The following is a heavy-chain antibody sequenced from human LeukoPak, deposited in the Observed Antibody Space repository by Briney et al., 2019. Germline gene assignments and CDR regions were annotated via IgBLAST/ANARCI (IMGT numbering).Heavy chain of an antibody. CDR2: ISDSGGAT. D-gene: IGHD2-15*01. CDR1: GFTFRRYA. Sequence: PGGSLSLSCAASGFTFRRYAMSWLRQAPGKGLEWVLAISDSGGATNYADSVKGRLTISRDNSKNTLFLQINGVRAEDTAVYYCAKRSCSGGPCNFDYWGQGTLVTVSS. CDR3: AKRSCSGGPCNFDY. V-gene: IGHV3-23*01. J-gene: IGHJ4*02.